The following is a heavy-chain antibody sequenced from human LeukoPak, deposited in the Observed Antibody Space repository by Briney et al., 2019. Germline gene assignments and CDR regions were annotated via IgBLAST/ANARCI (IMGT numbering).Heavy chain of an antibody. CDR1: GFTFGDYA. CDR2: IRSKAYGGTT. V-gene: IGHV3-49*04. CDR3: ARVGYSSGEYYFFDY. D-gene: IGHD1-26*01. J-gene: IGHJ4*02. Sequence: GGSLGLSCTTSGFTFGDYAVSWVRQAPGKGLEWVGFIRSKAYGGTTDYAASMKGRFTISRDDSKSIAYLQMNSLKTEDTAVYYCARVGYSSGEYYFFDYWGQGTLVTVSS.